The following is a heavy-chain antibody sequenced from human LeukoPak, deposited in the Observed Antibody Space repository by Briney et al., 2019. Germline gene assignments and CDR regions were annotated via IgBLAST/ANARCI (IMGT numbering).Heavy chain of an antibody. J-gene: IGHJ6*02. CDR2: IYSGGST. D-gene: IGHD2-15*01. CDR3: ARDFTTPYYYYGMDV. V-gene: IGHV3-66*01. Sequence: GGSLRLSCAASGFTVSSNYMSWVRQAPGKGLEWVSVIYSGGSTYYADSVKGSFTISRDNSKNTLYLQMNSLRAEDTAVYYCARDFTTPYYYYGMDVWGQGTTVTVSS. CDR1: GFTVSSNY.